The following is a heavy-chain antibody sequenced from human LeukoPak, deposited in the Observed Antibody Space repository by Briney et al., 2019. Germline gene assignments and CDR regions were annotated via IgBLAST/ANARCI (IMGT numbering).Heavy chain of an antibody. CDR1: GFTFSTYA. V-gene: IGHV3-23*01. CDR3: AKDSLHSLQYDYYYYMDV. Sequence: GGSLRLSCTASGFTFSTYAMNWVRQAPGKGLEWVSAISGSGDTTYYADSVKGRFTISRDNSKNTLYLQMNSLRAEDTAVYYCAKDSLHSLQYDYYYYMDVWGKGTTVTVSS. J-gene: IGHJ6*03. CDR2: ISGSGDTT. D-gene: IGHD4-11*01.